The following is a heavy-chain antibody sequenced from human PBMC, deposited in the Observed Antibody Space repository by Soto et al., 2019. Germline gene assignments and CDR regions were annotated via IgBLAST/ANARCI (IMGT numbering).Heavy chain of an antibody. CDR2: INPNSGGT. J-gene: IGHJ6*02. Sequence: ASVKVSCKASGYTFTGYYMHWVRQAPGQGLEWMGWINPNSGGTNYAQKFQGWVTMTRDTSISTAYMELSRLRSDDTAVYYCARDGVGATVTNPDYYYYDGMDVWSQGTTVTVSS. V-gene: IGHV1-2*04. D-gene: IGHD4-17*01. CDR3: ARDGVGATVTNPDYYYYDGMDV. CDR1: GYTFTGYY.